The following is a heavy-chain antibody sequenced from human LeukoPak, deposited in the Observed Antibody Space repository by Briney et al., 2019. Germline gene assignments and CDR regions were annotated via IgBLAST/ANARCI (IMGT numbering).Heavy chain of an antibody. CDR3: ARTYGSSGLGYFDL. D-gene: IGHD6-13*01. CDR1: GGSISSGGYY. V-gene: IGHV4-31*03. J-gene: IGHJ2*01. CDR2: IYYSGST. Sequence: PSQTLSLTCTVSGGSISSGGYYWSWIRQHPGEGLEWIGNIYYSGSTYYNPSLKSRLTISVDTSKNQFSLKLSSVTAADTAVYYCARTYGSSGLGYFDLWGRGTLVTVSS.